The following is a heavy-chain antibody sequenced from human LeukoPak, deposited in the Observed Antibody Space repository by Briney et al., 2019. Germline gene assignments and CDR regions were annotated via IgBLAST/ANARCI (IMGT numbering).Heavy chain of an antibody. CDR3: ARNYDILPAFFS. V-gene: IGHV5-10-1*01. CDR2: FDSSDSYI. CDR1: GYNLSTYW. D-gene: IGHD3-9*01. J-gene: IGHJ4*02. Sequence: PGESLKISCQVSGYNLSTYWITWVRQMPAKSLVWRGRFDSSDSYINYSPSFKGHVTISADKSINTSYLQRGSLTASDTAMYYCARNYDILPAFFSWGQGTLVTVSS.